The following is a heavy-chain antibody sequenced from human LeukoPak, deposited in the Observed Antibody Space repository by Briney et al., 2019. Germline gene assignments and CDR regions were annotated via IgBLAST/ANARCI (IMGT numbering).Heavy chain of an antibody. CDR3: ARGHNFGRLHPFDY. V-gene: IGHV3-66*01. Sequence: GSLRLSCAASGFTVSSNYMSWVRQAPGKGLEWVSVIYSGGSTYYADSVKGRFTISRDNSKNTLYLQMNSLRAEDTAVYYCARGHNFGRLHPFDYWGRGTLVTVSS. D-gene: IGHD3-9*01. J-gene: IGHJ4*02. CDR1: GFTVSSNY. CDR2: IYSGGST.